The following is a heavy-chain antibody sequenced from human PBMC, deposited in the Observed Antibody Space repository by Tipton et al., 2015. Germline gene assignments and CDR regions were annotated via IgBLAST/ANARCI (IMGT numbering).Heavy chain of an antibody. D-gene: IGHD2-8*01. V-gene: IGHV4-39*07. CDR1: GGSISSSDYY. CDR3: ARTYALGRFDY. Sequence: TLSLTCTVSGGSISSSDYYWVWLRQPPGMGLECIGTIYYSGSTYYNPSLKSRVTISVDTSKNQFSLRLSSVTAADTAVYFCARTYALGRFDYWGLGTLVTVSS. J-gene: IGHJ4*02. CDR2: IYYSGST.